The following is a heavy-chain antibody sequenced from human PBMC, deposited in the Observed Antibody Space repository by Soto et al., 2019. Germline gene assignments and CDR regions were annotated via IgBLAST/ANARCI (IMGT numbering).Heavy chain of an antibody. CDR3: AKVPWKYYYDSSGYSVFDY. CDR1: GFTFSSYA. J-gene: IGHJ4*02. CDR2: ISGSGGST. Sequence: PGGSLRLSCAASGFTFSSYAMSWVRQAPGKGLEWVSAISGSGGSTYYADSVKGRFTISRDNSKNTLYLQMNSLRAEDTAVYYCAKVPWKYYYDSSGYSVFDYWGQGTLVTVSS. V-gene: IGHV3-23*01. D-gene: IGHD3-22*01.